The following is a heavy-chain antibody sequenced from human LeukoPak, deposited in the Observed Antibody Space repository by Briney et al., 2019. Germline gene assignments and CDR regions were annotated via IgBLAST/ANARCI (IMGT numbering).Heavy chain of an antibody. Sequence: GGSLRLSCAASGFTFSSYAMSWVRQAPGKGLEWVSAISGSGGSTYYADSVKGRFTISRDNAKNSLYLQMNSLRAEDTAVYYCARVAMERQGAFDIWGQGTMVTVSS. CDR3: ARVAMERQGAFDI. CDR1: GFTFSSYA. V-gene: IGHV3-23*01. CDR2: ISGSGGST. D-gene: IGHD5-18*01. J-gene: IGHJ3*02.